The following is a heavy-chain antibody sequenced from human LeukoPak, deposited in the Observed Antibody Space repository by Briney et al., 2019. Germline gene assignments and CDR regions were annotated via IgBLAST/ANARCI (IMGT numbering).Heavy chain of an antibody. V-gene: IGHV3-74*01. J-gene: IGHJ4*02. CDR3: ATKQWLAPPPDS. CDR2: INTDGTVT. D-gene: IGHD6-19*01. CDR1: GFSFIKYW. Sequence: PGRSLRLSFSAAGFSFIKYWILSGSPQPGKWLESVSRINTDGTVTTDANSVKGRFTVSRDNADNTMFLQMNSVRDEDTAVYYCATKQWLAPPPDSWGQGTPVTVSS.